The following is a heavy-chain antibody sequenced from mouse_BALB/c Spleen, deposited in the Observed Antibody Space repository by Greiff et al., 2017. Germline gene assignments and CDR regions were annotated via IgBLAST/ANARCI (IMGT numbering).Heavy chain of an antibody. D-gene: IGHD1-1*01. V-gene: IGHV3-2*02. CDR1: GYSITSDYA. CDR3: ARSDYYGSPAWFAY. CDR2: ISYSGST. J-gene: IGHJ3*01. Sequence: EVQLQQSGPGLVKPSQSLSLTCTVTGYSITSDYAWNWIRQFPGNKLEWMGYISYSGSTSYNPSLKSRISITRDTSKNQFFLQLNSVTTEDTATYYCARSDYYGSPAWFAYWGQGTLVTVSA.